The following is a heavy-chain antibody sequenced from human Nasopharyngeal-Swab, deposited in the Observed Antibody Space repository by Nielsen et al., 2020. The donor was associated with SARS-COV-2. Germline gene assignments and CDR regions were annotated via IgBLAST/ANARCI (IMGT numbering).Heavy chain of an antibody. CDR1: GFTFSSYG. Sequence: GGSLRLSCAASGFTFSSYGMHWVRQAPGKGLEWVAVISYDGSNKYYADSVKGRFTISRDNSKNTLYLQMNSLRAEDTAVYYCARELLGRYGMDVWGQGTTVTVSS. CDR2: ISYDGSNK. CDR3: ARELLGRYGMDV. J-gene: IGHJ6*02. V-gene: IGHV3-30*03. D-gene: IGHD1-26*01.